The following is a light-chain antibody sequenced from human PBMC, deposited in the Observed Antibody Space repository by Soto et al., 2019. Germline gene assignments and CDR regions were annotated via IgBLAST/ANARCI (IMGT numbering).Light chain of an antibody. V-gene: IGKV1-39*01. Sequence: DIQMTQSPSSLSASVGDRVTITCQASQDIKNYLNWYRQKPGKAPKLLIYAASSLQSGVPSRFSGSGSGTDFTLTISSLQPEDFATYYCQQSYSTPQTFGQGTKVDIK. CDR2: AAS. CDR1: QDIKNY. J-gene: IGKJ1*01. CDR3: QQSYSTPQT.